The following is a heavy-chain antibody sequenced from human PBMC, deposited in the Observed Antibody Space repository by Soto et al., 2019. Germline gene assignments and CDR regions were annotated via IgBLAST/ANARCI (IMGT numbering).Heavy chain of an antibody. CDR2: IDYNGVT. CDR1: GGSIYRSGSY. V-gene: IGHV4-39*01. J-gene: IGHJ4*02. Sequence: SETLSLTCTVSGGSIYRSGSYWGWIRQPPGRGLEWIGNIDYNGVTYSNPSLKSRVTISRDTSKNQFSLKLTSVTAADTALYYCGKVLVGATGHTDSDSWGPGTLVTSSS. CDR3: GKVLVGATGHTDSDS. D-gene: IGHD2-15*01.